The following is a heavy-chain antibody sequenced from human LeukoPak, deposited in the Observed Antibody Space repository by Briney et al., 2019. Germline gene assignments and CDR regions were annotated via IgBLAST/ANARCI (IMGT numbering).Heavy chain of an antibody. D-gene: IGHD3-22*01. J-gene: IGHJ3*02. V-gene: IGHV4-39*07. Sequence: SETLSLTCTVSGGSISSSSYYWGWIRQPPGKGLEWIGSIYYSGSTYYNPSLKSRVTISVDTSKNQFSLKLSSVTAADTAVYYCARVFRGADLDYYDSSGYYFNTFDIWGQGTMVTVSS. CDR3: ARVFRGADLDYYDSSGYYFNTFDI. CDR2: IYYSGST. CDR1: GGSISSSSYY.